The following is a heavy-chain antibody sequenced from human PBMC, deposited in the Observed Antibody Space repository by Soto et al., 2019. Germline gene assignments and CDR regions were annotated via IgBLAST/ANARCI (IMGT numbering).Heavy chain of an antibody. V-gene: IGHV4-4*02. J-gene: IGHJ4*02. D-gene: IGHD6-13*01. Sequence: QGQLQESGPGLVKTSGTLSLTCVVSSGSISSSNWWRWVRQPPGKGLEWIGEISHSGSTNYNPSLNSRVTISLDKSKNQLSLKLSSLTAADTDVYYCARVCRAAPDYWGQGTLVTVSS. CDR2: ISHSGST. CDR3: ARVCRAAPDY. CDR1: SGSISSSNW.